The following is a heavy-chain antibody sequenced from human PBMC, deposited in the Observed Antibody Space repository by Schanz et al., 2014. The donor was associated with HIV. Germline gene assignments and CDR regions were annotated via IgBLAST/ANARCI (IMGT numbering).Heavy chain of an antibody. D-gene: IGHD6-13*01. V-gene: IGHV3-21*01. J-gene: IGHJ4*02. CDR3: ARDLRNGISAGPSAGL. CDR1: GFTLSSFT. CDR2: ISSSSTYI. Sequence: EVQLVESGGGLVKPGGSLRLSCATSGFTLSSFTMNWVRQAPGKGLEWVSSISSSSTYIHYADSMKGRLTISRDNAKNSVDLQMNSLRPEDTAVYYCARDLRNGISAGPSAGLWGLGTLVTVS.